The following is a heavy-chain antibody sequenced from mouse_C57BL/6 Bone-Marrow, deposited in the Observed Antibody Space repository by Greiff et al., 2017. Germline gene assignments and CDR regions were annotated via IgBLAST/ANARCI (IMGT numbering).Heavy chain of an antibody. CDR3: AREFNYFDY. V-gene: IGHV1-50*01. Sequence: VQLQQPGAELVKPGASVKLSCKASGYTFTIYWMQWVKQRPGQGLEWIGEIDPSDSYTNYNQKFKGKATLTVETSSSTAYMQLSSLTSEDSAVYYCAREFNYFDYWGQGTTLTVSS. J-gene: IGHJ2*01. CDR1: GYTFTIYW. CDR2: IDPSDSYT.